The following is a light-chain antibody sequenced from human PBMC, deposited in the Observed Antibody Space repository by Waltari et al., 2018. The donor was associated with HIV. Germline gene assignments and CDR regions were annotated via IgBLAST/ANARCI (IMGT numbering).Light chain of an antibody. CDR1: IGSKR. Sequence: SYVLTQPPSLSVAPGQTARITCGGDIGSKRVHWYQQKPGQAPGVVVHDDSDRPSGIPERFAGSKSGNAATLAISRVEAGDEADYYCQVWDSSTEHPYVFGPGTKVTVL. CDR2: DDS. J-gene: IGLJ1*01. V-gene: IGLV3-21*02. CDR3: QVWDSSTEHPYV.